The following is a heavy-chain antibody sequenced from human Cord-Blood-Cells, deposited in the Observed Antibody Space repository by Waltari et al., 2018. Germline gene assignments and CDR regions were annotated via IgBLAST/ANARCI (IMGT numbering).Heavy chain of an antibody. CDR3: AKDRTMSGVLPDLYFDY. V-gene: IGHV3-23*01. D-gene: IGHD3-10*01. Sequence: EVQLLESGGGLVQPGGSLRLSSAASGFTFSSYAISWVRPAPGKGLEWVSAMSGSGGSTYYGDSVKGRFTISRDNSKNTLYMQMKSLRAEDTAVYYCAKDRTMSGVLPDLYFDYWGQGTLVTVSS. CDR2: MSGSGGST. CDR1: GFTFSSYA. J-gene: IGHJ4*02.